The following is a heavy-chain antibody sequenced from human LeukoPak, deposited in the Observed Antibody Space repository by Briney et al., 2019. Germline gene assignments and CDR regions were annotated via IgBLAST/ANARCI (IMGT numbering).Heavy chain of an antibody. Sequence: GGSLRLSCAASGFTISSYGMSWVRQAPGKGPEGGSLFYSDGVTRYPDSVQGRFTISRDNSKNTVYLQMNNLRVEDTAVYHCVRDRAEGRAWVEFDPWGQGILVTVSS. CDR2: FYSDGVT. J-gene: IGHJ5*02. V-gene: IGHV3-66*02. CDR1: GFTISSYG. CDR3: VRDRAEGRAWVEFDP.